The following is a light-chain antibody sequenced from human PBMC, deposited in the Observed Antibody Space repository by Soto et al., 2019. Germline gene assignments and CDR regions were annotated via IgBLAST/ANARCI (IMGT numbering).Light chain of an antibody. Sequence: QSSLTHPPSSSGSPGQSVTISCTGTSSDVGGYNYVSWYQQHPGKAPKLMIYEVSKRPSGVPDRFSGSKSGNTASLTVSGLQAEDEADYYCRSYAGSNTYVSGTGTKVT. CDR3: RSYAGSNTYV. V-gene: IGLV2-8*01. J-gene: IGLJ1*01. CDR2: EVS. CDR1: SSDVGGYNY.